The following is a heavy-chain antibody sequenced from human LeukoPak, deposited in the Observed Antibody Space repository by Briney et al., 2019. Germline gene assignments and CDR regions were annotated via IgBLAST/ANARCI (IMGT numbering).Heavy chain of an antibody. D-gene: IGHD1-26*01. CDR3: ARSTSSGSYIDY. CDR1: GSTFTGYY. J-gene: IGHJ4*02. Sequence: ASVKVTCKTSGSTFTGYYMHWVRQAPGQGLEWMGWINPNSGGTNYAQKFQGRVTMTRDTAISTAYMELSRLRSDDTAVYYCARSTSSGSYIDYWGQGTLVTVSS. V-gene: IGHV1-2*02. CDR2: INPNSGGT.